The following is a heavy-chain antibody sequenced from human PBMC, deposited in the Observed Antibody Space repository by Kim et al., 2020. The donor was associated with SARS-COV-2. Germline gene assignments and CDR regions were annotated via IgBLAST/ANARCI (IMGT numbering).Heavy chain of an antibody. V-gene: IGHV4-39*01. J-gene: IGHJ6*02. D-gene: IGHD6-19*01. CDR1: GGSISSSSYY. Sequence: SETLSLTCTVSGGSISSSSYYWGWIRQPTGKGLVWIGCIYYSGSNYDNPTLKSRVTISLDTSKNQFSLKLSSVTAADTAVYYCERTIGWNYGIDVWGQGTTVTVSS. CDR3: ERTIGWNYGIDV. CDR2: IYYSGSN.